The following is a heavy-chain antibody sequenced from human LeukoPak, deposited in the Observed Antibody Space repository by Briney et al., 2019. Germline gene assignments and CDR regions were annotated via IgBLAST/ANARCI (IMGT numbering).Heavy chain of an antibody. CDR2: IYYSGST. CDR1: GGSISSYY. CDR3: ARDGTYYGMDV. Sequence: SETLSLTCTVSGGSISSYYWSWIRQPPGKGLEWIGYIYYSGSTNYDPSLKSRVTISVDTSKNQFSLKLSSVTAADTAVYYCARDGTYYGMDVWGQGTTVTVSS. D-gene: IGHD1-1*01. J-gene: IGHJ6*02. V-gene: IGHV4-59*01.